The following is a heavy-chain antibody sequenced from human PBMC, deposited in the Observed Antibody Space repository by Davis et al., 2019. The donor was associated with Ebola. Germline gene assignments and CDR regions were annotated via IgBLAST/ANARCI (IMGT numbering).Heavy chain of an antibody. CDR2: INPSGGST. J-gene: IGHJ5*02. D-gene: IGHD3-3*01. CDR1: GYTFTSYY. V-gene: IGHV1-46*01. Sequence: ASVKVSCKASGYTFTSYYMHWVRQAPGQGLEWMGIINPSGGSTSYAQKFQGRVTMTRDTSTSTVYMELSSLRSEDTAVYYCARDSRHRGHDFWSGYSGWGGNNWFDPWGQGTLVTVSS. CDR3: ARDSRHRGHDFWSGYSGWGGNNWFDP.